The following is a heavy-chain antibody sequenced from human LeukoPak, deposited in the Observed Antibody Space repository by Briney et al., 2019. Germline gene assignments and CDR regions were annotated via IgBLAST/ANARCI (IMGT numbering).Heavy chain of an antibody. D-gene: IGHD2-21*01. V-gene: IGHV3-7*01. CDR2: IKKDGSGI. Sequence: PGGSLRLSCAVSGFPFSNSWMYWVRQAPGKGLEGVANIKKDGSGISYVDSVKGRFIISRDNARNSLYLQMNSLRAEDTAVYYCATLDSLFDYWGQGTLVTVSS. CDR1: GFPFSNSW. CDR3: ATLDSLFDY. J-gene: IGHJ4*02.